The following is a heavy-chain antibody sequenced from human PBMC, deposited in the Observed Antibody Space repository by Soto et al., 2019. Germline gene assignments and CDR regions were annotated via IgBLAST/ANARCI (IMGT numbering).Heavy chain of an antibody. D-gene: IGHD3-3*01. V-gene: IGHV1-18*04. CDR1: GYTFTSDG. CDR3: ASDPTIFGGGYFDY. Sequence: ASVKVSCKASGYTFTSDGISWVRQAPGQGLEWTGWISASNGNTNYAQKLQGRVTMTTDTSTSTAYMQLRSLRSDDTAVYYCASDPTIFGGGYFDYWGQGTLVTVSS. CDR2: ISASNGNT. J-gene: IGHJ4*02.